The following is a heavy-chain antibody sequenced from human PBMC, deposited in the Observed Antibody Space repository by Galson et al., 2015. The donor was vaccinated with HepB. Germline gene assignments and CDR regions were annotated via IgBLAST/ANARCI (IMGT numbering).Heavy chain of an antibody. CDR1: GGSISSGGYY. J-gene: IGHJ4*02. V-gene: IGHV4-31*03. D-gene: IGHD3-22*01. CDR2: IYYSGST. Sequence: TLSLTCTVSGGSISSGGYYWSWIRQHPGKGLEWIGYIYYSGSTYYNPSLKSRVTISVDTSKNQFSLKLSSVTAADTAVYYCARGSYYDSSGYYPLGYWGQGTLVTVSS. CDR3: ARGSYYDSSGYYPLGY.